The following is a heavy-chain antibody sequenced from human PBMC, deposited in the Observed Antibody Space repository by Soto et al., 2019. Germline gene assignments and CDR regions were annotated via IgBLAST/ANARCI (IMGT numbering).Heavy chain of an antibody. J-gene: IGHJ6*02. D-gene: IGHD3-9*01. CDR3: AKLNYDILTGYYHYYYYYYGMDV. V-gene: IGHV3-23*01. CDR2: ISGSGGST. Sequence: PGGSLRLSCAASGFTFSSYAMSWVRQAPGKGLEWVSAISGSGGSTYYADSVKGRFTISRDNSKNTLYLQMNSLRAEDTAVYYCAKLNYDILTGYYHYYYYYYGMDVWGQGTTVTVS. CDR1: GFTFSSYA.